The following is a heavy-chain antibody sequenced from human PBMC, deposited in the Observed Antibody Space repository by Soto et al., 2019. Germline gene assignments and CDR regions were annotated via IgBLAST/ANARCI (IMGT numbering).Heavy chain of an antibody. Sequence: SETLSLTCTVSGGSISSYYWSWIRQPPGKGLEWIGYIYYSGSTNYNPSLKSRVTISVDTSKNQFSLKLSSVTAADTAVYYCARDVIAVAAYYMDVWGKGTTVTVSS. CDR1: GGSISSYY. D-gene: IGHD6-19*01. V-gene: IGHV4-59*01. CDR3: ARDVIAVAAYYMDV. CDR2: IYYSGST. J-gene: IGHJ6*03.